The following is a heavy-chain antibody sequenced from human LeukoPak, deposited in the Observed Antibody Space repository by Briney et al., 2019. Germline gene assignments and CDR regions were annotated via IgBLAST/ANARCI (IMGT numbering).Heavy chain of an antibody. Sequence: GESLKISCQGSGYRFTNYWIGWVRRMPGKGLEWMGIIYPRDADTRYSPSFQGQVTISADKSISTAYLQWSSLKASDTAMYYCARRRTTVTKGWFDPWGQGTLVTVSS. CDR1: GYRFTNYW. D-gene: IGHD4-17*01. V-gene: IGHV5-51*01. CDR3: ARRRTTVTKGWFDP. CDR2: IYPRDADT. J-gene: IGHJ5*02.